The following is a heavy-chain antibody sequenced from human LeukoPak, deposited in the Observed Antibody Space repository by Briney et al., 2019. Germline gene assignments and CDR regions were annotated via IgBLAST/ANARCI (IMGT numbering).Heavy chain of an antibody. D-gene: IGHD4-17*01. CDR1: GYTFSSYA. CDR3: ARGDYGDYYRRFDY. Sequence: GASVKVSCKASGYTFSSYAMHWVRQAPGQRLEWMGWINAGNGNTKYSQEFQGRVTITRDTSASTAYMELSSLRSEDMAVYYCARGDYGDYYRRFDYWGQGTLVTVSS. V-gene: IGHV1-3*03. CDR2: INAGNGNT. J-gene: IGHJ4*02.